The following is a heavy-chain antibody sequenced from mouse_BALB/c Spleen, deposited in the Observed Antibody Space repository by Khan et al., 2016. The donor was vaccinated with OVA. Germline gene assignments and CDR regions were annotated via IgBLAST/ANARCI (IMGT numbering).Heavy chain of an antibody. CDR2: ISDGGSST. CDR1: GFTFSDYY. CDR3: SRAGYGGVAY. V-gene: IGHV5-4*02. D-gene: IGHD1-1*02. J-gene: IGHJ3*01. Sequence: EVELVESGGGLVKPGGSLKLSCAASGFTFSDYYMYWVRQTPEQRLEWVATISDGGSSTSYPDSVKGRFTISRENAKHNLDLQMSSMKSEDTAMYYCSRAGYGGVAYWGQGTLVTVSA.